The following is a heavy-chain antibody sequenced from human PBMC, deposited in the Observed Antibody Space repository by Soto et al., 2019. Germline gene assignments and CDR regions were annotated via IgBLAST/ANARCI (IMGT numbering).Heavy chain of an antibody. CDR1: GYTFTSYA. V-gene: IGHV1-3*01. D-gene: IGHD3-9*01. CDR3: ARGIDILTGSNWFDP. J-gene: IGHJ5*02. Sequence: GASVKVSCKASGYTFTSYAMHWVRQAPGQRLEWMGWINAGNGNTKYSQKFQGRVTITRDTSASTAYMELSSLRSEDTAVYYCARGIDILTGSNWFDPWGQGTLVTVSS. CDR2: INAGNGNT.